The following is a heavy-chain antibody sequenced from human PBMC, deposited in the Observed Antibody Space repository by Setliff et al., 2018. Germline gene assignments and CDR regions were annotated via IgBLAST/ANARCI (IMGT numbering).Heavy chain of an antibody. CDR3: ARSAVAVPGQFYFDN. Sequence: GGSLRLSCAASGFTFSSYGMHWVRQAPGKGLEWVAVIWYDGSNKYYADSVEGRFTISRDNSKNTLYLQMNSLRTEDTAVYYCARSAVAVPGQFYFDNWGQGTQVTVSS. J-gene: IGHJ4*02. CDR2: IWYDGSNK. CDR1: GFTFSSYG. D-gene: IGHD6-19*01. V-gene: IGHV3-33*01.